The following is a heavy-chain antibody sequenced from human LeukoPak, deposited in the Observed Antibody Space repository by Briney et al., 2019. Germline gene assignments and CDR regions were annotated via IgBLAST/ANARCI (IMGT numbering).Heavy chain of an antibody. V-gene: IGHV3-74*01. CDR3: VKNGDDLNFDL. CDR1: GFTFSNHW. CDR2: VNKDGGYT. J-gene: IGHJ5*01. D-gene: IGHD5-24*01. Sequence: PGGSLRLSCAASGFTFSNHWMHWGGQAPGKGLAWVSRVNKDGGYTNYADSVKGRFTISRDNAKNTVYLQLLSLRARDTAVYSCVKNGDDLNFDLWGQGSLVTISS.